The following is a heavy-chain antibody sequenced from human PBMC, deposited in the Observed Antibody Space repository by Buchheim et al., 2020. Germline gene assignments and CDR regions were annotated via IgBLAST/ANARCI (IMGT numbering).Heavy chain of an antibody. J-gene: IGHJ3*02. CDR3: ARDQAGESSGWYRTSAFDI. D-gene: IGHD6-19*01. Sequence: EVQLVESGGGLVQPGGSLRLSCAASGFTFSSYWMSWVRQAPGKGLEWVANIKQDGSEKYYVDSVKGRFTISRDNAKNSLYLQMNSLRAEDTAVYYCARDQAGESSGWYRTSAFDIWGQGT. V-gene: IGHV3-7*01. CDR1: GFTFSSYW. CDR2: IKQDGSEK.